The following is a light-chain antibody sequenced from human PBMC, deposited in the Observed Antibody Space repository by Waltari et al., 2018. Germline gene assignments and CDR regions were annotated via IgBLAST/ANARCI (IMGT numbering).Light chain of an antibody. J-gene: IGKJ1*01. CDR2: KVS. Sequence: DVVMPQSPLPLSVSLGQPASISCRSSQSLVSSDGNPYFNWFQQRPGQCPRRLLSKVSNRDAGVPDRFSGSGSGADFTLIISRVEAEDVGIYYCMQGSHWPWTFGQGTKVEIK. CDR1: QSLVSSDGNPY. V-gene: IGKV2-30*01. CDR3: MQGSHWPWT.